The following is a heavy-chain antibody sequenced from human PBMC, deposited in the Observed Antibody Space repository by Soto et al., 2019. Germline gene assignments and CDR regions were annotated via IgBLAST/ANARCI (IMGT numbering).Heavy chain of an antibody. J-gene: IGHJ4*02. CDR3: ARLGAGNSSSWHVPLTSDY. CDR2: IYPGDSDT. V-gene: IGHV5-51*01. D-gene: IGHD6-13*01. CDR1: VSSSTSYS. Sequence: GESLKITCTGSVSSSTSYSIGWVRQMPGKGLGWMEIIYPGDSDTRYSPSFQGQVTISADKSIVTAYLQWTSLKASDTAMYYSARLGAGNSSSWHVPLTSDYWGQGTLVTVSS.